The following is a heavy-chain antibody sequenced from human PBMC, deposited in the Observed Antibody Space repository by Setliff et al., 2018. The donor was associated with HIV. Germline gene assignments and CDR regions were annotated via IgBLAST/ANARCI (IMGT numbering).Heavy chain of an antibody. CDR1: GYIFADFY. D-gene: IGHD1-1*01. V-gene: IGHV1-18*04. J-gene: IGHJ4*02. CDR2: ISPDNGNT. CDR3: VRDRELRTTRSLDF. Sequence: VASVKVSCKASGYIFADFYLHWVRQAPGQGLEWMGWISPDNGNTNYAQKIEGRVILTTDKSTNTVEMELRSLRSDDTAVYYCVRDRELRTTRSLDFWGPGTLVTVSS.